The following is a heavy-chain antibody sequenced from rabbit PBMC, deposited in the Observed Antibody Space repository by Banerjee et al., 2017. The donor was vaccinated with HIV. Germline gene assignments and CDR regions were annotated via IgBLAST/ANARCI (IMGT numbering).Heavy chain of an antibody. CDR2: TYADSSNVS. CDR1: GFSFSSSYY. V-gene: IGHV1S40*01. Sequence: QSLEESGGDLVKPGGTLTLTCTASGFSFSSSYYMCWVRQAPGKGLEWIACTYADSSNVSYYASWAKGRFTISKTSSTRVTLQMTSLTAADTATYFCARDGIWYAGYAAYGWDLWGPGTLVTVS. J-gene: IGHJ4*01. D-gene: IGHD6-1*01. CDR3: ARDGIWYAGYAAYGWDL.